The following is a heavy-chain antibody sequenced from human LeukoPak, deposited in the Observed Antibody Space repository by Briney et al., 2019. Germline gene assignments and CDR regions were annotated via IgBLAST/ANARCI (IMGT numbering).Heavy chain of an antibody. CDR2: ISWDGGST. D-gene: IGHD6-13*01. J-gene: IGHJ3*02. CDR1: GFTFDDYA. Sequence: PGGSLRLSCAASGFTFDDYAMHWVRQAPGKGLEWVSLISWDGGSTYYADSVKGRFTISRDNSKNSLYLQMNSLRAEDTAVYYCARDSEYSSSFAFDIWGQGTMVTVSS. V-gene: IGHV3-43D*03. CDR3: ARDSEYSSSFAFDI.